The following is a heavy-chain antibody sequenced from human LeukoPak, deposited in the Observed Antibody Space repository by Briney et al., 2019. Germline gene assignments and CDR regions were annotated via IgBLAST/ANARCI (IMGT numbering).Heavy chain of an antibody. CDR1: GYTFTGYY. J-gene: IGHJ5*02. D-gene: IGHD1-26*01. CDR3: ARKPQEGGWFDP. V-gene: IGHV1-2*02. CDR2: INPNSGGT. Sequence: ASVKVSCKASGYTFTGYYMHWVRQAPGQGLEWMGWINPNSGGTNYAQKFQGRVTMTRDTSISTAYMELSRLRSDDTAVYYCARKPQEGGWFDPWGQGTLVTVSS.